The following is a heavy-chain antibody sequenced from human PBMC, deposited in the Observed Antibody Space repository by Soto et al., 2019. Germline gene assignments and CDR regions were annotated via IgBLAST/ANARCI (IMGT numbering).Heavy chain of an antibody. J-gene: IGHJ4*02. D-gene: IGHD1-1*01. CDR1: GNTFTNYA. CDR2: ISAYNGNT. V-gene: IGHV1-18*01. Sequence: GASVKVSCKASGNTFTNYAISWVRQAPGQGLEWMGWISAYNGNTKYGWKFQDRVTLTTDTSTSTAHMELRSLRSDDTAVYYCARTTATGFFDYWGQGSLVTVSS. CDR3: ARTTATGFFDY.